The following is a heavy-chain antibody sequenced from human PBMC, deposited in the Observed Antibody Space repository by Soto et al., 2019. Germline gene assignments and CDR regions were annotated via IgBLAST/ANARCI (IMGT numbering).Heavy chain of an antibody. CDR2: IYRIGTT. CDR3: ARSYDAFDI. V-gene: IGHV4-4*09. J-gene: IGHJ3*02. Sequence: QVQLQESGPGLVKPSETLALTCAVSGASISSYYWTWIRQPPGKGLEWIGQIYRIGTTKYNPSLMSRVAMSVDTSKNQFSLSLTSVTAADTAVYYCARSYDAFDIWGQGTIVTVSS. CDR1: GASISSYY.